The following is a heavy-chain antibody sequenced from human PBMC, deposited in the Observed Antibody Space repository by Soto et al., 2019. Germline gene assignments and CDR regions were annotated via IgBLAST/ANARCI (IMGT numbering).Heavy chain of an antibody. V-gene: IGHV3-7*01. D-gene: IGHD3-16*01. CDR2: INQDGTVK. CDR1: GFAFSNLW. J-gene: IGHJ4*02. Sequence: EVQLVESGGGLVQAGGSLRLSCAASGFAFSNLWMSWVRQSPARGLEWVANINQDGTVKVYLDSLKGRFTVSRDNAKNLLYLQMNSMRAEDTALYYCALDYGDWGRGTLVPVSS. CDR3: ALDYGD.